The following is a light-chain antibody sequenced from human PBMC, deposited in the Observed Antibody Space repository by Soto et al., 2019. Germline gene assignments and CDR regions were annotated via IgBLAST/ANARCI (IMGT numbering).Light chain of an antibody. J-gene: IGLJ3*02. CDR1: SSDVGSYNL. CDR2: EDN. CDR3: CSDAGTSRLLV. V-gene: IGLV2-23*01. Sequence: QSALTQPASVSGSPGQTITISCTGSSSDVGSYNLVYWYQQHPGKAPQLMIFEDNKRPSGVSNRFSGSKSGNTASLTISGLQAEDEADSDCCSDAGTSRLLVFGGGTKVTVL.